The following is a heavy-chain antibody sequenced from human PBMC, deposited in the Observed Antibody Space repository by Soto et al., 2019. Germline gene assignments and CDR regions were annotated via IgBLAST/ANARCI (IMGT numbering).Heavy chain of an antibody. J-gene: IGHJ4*02. CDR2: MDSYTGNT. Sequence: QAQLVQSGAEVKKPGASVKVSCKASGYTLSTYDINWVRQAAGRGLEWMGWMDSYTGNTGYAQEFQGRLIMTRDTSINAAYMGLSSLQSEDTAVYFCATGSQTLDYWGQGTLVTVSS. CDR1: GYTLSTYD. CDR3: ATGSQTLDY. V-gene: IGHV1-8*01.